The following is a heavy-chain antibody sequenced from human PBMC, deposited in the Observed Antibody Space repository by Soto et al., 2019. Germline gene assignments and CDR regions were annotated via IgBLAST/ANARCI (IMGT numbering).Heavy chain of an antibody. Sequence: QEQLLQSGAEVRKPGSSVKVSCKASGGTFNNYAVSWVRQAPGQGLEWMGGIIPMFETVNYAQRFQGRLTIAADESKITAYMELTSLTYADTAIYFCARGLRTGNYGMDVWGQGTTVTVSS. CDR2: IIPMFETV. J-gene: IGHJ6*02. V-gene: IGHV1-69*01. CDR3: ARGLRTGNYGMDV. D-gene: IGHD2-15*01. CDR1: GGTFNNYA.